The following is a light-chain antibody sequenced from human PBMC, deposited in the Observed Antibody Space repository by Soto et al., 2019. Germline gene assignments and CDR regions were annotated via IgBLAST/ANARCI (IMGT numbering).Light chain of an antibody. CDR2: DAS. CDR1: QSIDRW. CDR3: QQYVSYSLS. V-gene: IGKV1-5*01. J-gene: IGKJ4*01. Sequence: DIQMTQSPSTLSASVGDRVTITCRASQSIDRWLAWYQQRPGKAPRLLLYDASILEGGVPSRFSGSGSGTEFSLSISSVRSNDFATYFCQQYVSYSLSFGGGTKCEIK.